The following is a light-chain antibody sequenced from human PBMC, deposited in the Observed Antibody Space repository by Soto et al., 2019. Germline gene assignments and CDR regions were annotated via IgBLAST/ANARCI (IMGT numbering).Light chain of an antibody. CDR3: QQYNSYWT. CDR1: QSISSW. CDR2: DAS. J-gene: IGKJ1*01. Sequence: DIQMTQSPSTLSASVGDRVTITCRASQSISSWLAWYQQKPGKAPKLLIYDASSLESGVPSRFSGSGSGTEFTLPISSLQPDDFATYYCQQYNSYWTFGQGNKVEIK. V-gene: IGKV1-5*01.